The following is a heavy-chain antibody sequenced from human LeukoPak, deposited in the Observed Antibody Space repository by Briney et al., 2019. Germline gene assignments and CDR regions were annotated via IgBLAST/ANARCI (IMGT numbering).Heavy chain of an antibody. CDR1: GFTFSNAW. D-gene: IGHD3-10*01. CDR2: IKSKTDGGTT. J-gene: IGHJ6*02. V-gene: IGHV3-15*01. Sequence: GGSLRLSCSASGFTFSNAWMSWVRQAPGKGLEWVGRIKSKTDGGTTDYAAPVKGRFTISRDDSKSIAYLQMNSLKTEDTAVYYCTRYSTVRGVIRYYYYGMDVWGQGTTVTVSS. CDR3: TRYSTVRGVIRYYYYGMDV.